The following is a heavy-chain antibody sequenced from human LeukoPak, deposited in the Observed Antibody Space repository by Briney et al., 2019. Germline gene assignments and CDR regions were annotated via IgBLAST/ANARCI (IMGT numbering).Heavy chain of an antibody. Sequence: PGGSLRLSCAASGFTFNTYTMNWVRQAPGKGLEWVSYISGSSGIIDYADSVRGRFTISRDNAKNSLYLQMNSLRAEDTAVYYCARGNLGSGSSIDYWGQGTLVTVSS. D-gene: IGHD3-10*01. V-gene: IGHV3-48*01. J-gene: IGHJ4*02. CDR2: ISGSSGII. CDR3: ARGNLGSGSSIDY. CDR1: GFTFNTYT.